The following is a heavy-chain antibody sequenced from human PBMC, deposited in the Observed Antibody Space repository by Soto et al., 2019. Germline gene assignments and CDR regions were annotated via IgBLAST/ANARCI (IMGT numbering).Heavy chain of an antibody. J-gene: IGHJ6*02. CDR3: ARKAIIQSRPSGMDYYFTMDV. CDR1: GGSFSTYA. D-gene: IGHD2-21*02. CDR2: IVPVFGTP. Sequence: QVQLVQSGAEVRKPGSSVRVSCRASGGSFSTYAISWVRQAPGQGLEWMGGIVPVFGTPNYAQKFQDRVIITADESTTTAYMELSSIRSDDTAIYYCARKAIIQSRPSGMDYYFTMDVWGQGTTVTVSS. V-gene: IGHV1-69*01.